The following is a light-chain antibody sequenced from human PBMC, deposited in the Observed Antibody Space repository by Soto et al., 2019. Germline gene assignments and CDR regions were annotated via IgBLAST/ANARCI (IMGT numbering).Light chain of an antibody. V-gene: IGLV6-57*04. CDR3: QSYDSSNQGI. J-gene: IGLJ2*01. CDR1: SGSIASNY. Sequence: NFMLTQPHSVSESPGKTVTISCTRYSGSIASNYVQWYQQRPGSAPTTVIYEDNQRPFGVPDRFSGSIDSSSNSASLIISGLKTEDEADYYCQSYDSSNQGIFGGGTKVTVL. CDR2: EDN.